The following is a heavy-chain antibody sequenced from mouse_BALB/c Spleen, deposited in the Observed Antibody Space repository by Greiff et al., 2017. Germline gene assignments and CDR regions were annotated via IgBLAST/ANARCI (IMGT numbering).Heavy chain of an antibody. Sequence: EVQLQQSGTVLARPGASVKMSCKASGYTFTSYWMHWVKQRPGQGLEWIGAIYPGNSDTSYNQKFKGKAKLTAVTSTSTAYMELSSLTNEDSAVYYCTRSYYGYEGYFDYWGQGTTLTVSS. D-gene: IGHD2-9*01. CDR3: TRSYYGYEGYFDY. V-gene: IGHV1-5*01. J-gene: IGHJ2*01. CDR2: IYPGNSDT. CDR1: GYTFTSYW.